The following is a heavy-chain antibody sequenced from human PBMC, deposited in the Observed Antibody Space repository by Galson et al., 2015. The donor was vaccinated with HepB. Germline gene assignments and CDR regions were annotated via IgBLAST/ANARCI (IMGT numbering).Heavy chain of an antibody. CDR3: AADCDSSGPFDY. Sequence: SVKVSCKASGFTFTSSAVQWVRQARGQRLEWIGWIVVGSGNTNYAQKFQERVTITRDMSTSTAYMELSSLRSEDTAVYYCAADCDSSGPFDYWGQGTLVTVSS. V-gene: IGHV1-58*01. J-gene: IGHJ4*02. D-gene: IGHD3-22*01. CDR1: GFTFTSSA. CDR2: IVVGSGNT.